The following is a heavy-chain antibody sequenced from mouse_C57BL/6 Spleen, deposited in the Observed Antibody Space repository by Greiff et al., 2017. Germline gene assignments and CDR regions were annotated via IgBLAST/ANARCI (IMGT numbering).Heavy chain of an antibody. D-gene: IGHD1-1*01. Sequence: EVMLVESGGGLVKPGGSLKLSCAASGFTFSSYAMSWVRQTPEKRLEWVATISDGGSYTYYPDNVKGRFTISRDNAKNNLYLQMSHLKSEDTAMYYCARDRGYGRGAMDYWGQGTSVTVSS. CDR1: GFTFSSYA. J-gene: IGHJ4*01. CDR2: ISDGGSYT. V-gene: IGHV5-4*01. CDR3: ARDRGYGRGAMDY.